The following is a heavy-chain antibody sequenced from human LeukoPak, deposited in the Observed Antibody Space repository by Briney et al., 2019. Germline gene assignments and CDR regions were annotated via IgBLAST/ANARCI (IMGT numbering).Heavy chain of an antibody. V-gene: IGHV4-59*08. CDR1: GGSISSYY. CDR3: ARQITIFGYYYGMDV. Sequence: PSETLSLTCTVSGGSISSYYWSWIRQPPGKGLEWIGYIYYSGSTNYNPSLKSRVTISVDTSKNQFSLKLSSVTAADTAVYYCARQITIFGYYYGMDVWGQGTTVTVSS. CDR2: IYYSGST. D-gene: IGHD3-3*01. J-gene: IGHJ6*02.